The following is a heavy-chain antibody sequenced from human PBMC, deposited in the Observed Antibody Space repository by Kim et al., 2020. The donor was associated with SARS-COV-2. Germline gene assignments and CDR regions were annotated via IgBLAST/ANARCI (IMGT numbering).Heavy chain of an antibody. V-gene: IGHV4-34*01. D-gene: IGHD3-10*01. CDR3: ARYLLWVGESS. J-gene: IGHJ4*02. CDR2: INHSGNI. CDR1: SGSFSGYY. Sequence: SETLSLTCAVYSGSFSGYYWSWIRQPPGKGLEWIGEINHSGNIVYNPSLKSRVTISADTSTNQFSLKLSSVTAADTAVYYCARYLLWVGESSWGQGTLVT.